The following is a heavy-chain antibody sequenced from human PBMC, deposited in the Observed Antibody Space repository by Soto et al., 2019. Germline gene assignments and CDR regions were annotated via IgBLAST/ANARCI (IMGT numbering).Heavy chain of an antibody. Sequence: ASVKVSCKASGYTFTSYDINWVRQATGQGLEWMGWMNPNSGNTGYAQKFQGRVTMTRNTSISTAYMELSSLRSEDTAVYYCARRQLLYQTFDYWGQGTLVTAPQ. J-gene: IGHJ4*02. CDR1: GYTFTSYD. V-gene: IGHV1-8*01. CDR2: MNPNSGNT. CDR3: ARRQLLYQTFDY. D-gene: IGHD2-2*01.